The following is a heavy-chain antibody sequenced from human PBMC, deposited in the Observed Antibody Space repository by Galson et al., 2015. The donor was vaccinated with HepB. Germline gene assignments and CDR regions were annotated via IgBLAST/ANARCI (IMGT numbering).Heavy chain of an antibody. CDR1: GGTFSSYA. CDR3: ARGGGYYYDSSPNWFDP. CDR2: IIPIFGTA. J-gene: IGHJ5*02. V-gene: IGHV1-69*13. D-gene: IGHD3-22*01. Sequence: SVKVSCKASGGTFSSYAISWVRQAPGQGLEWMGGIIPIFGTANYAQKFQGRVTITADESTSTAYMELSSLRSEDTAVYYCARGGGYYYDSSPNWFDPWGQGTLVTVSS.